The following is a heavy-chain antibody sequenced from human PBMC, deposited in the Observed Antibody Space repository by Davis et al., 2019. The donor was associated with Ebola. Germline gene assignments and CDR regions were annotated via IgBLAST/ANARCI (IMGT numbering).Heavy chain of an antibody. CDR1: GASISSYS. J-gene: IGHJ6*02. Sequence: PSETLSLTCSVSGASISSYSWSWIRQPPGKGLEYIAYIYKSGNTKYNPSLRNRVTISADMSNNQFSLILNSVTSADTAVYYCARGPELPGYSTNWNDYYAMDVWGQGTTVTVSS. CDR2: IYKSGNT. CDR3: ARGPELPGYSTNWNDYYAMDV. V-gene: IGHV4-59*01. D-gene: IGHD1-1*01.